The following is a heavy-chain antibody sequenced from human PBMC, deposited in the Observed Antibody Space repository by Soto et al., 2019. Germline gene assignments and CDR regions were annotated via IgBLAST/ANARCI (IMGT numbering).Heavy chain of an antibody. Sequence: SETLSLTCTVSGGSISSYYWSWIRQPPGKGLEWIGYIYYSGSTNYNPSLKSRVTISVDTSKNQFSLKLSSVTAADTAVYYCARDRGAAMDNAYYYYYMDVWGKGTTVTVSS. CDR1: GGSISSYY. D-gene: IGHD5-18*01. CDR2: IYYSGST. J-gene: IGHJ6*03. V-gene: IGHV4-59*01. CDR3: ARDRGAAMDNAYYYYYMDV.